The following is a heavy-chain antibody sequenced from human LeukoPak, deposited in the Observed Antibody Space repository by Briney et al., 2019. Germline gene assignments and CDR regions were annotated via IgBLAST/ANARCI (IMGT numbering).Heavy chain of an antibody. CDR1: GGSFSGYY. CDR3: ARDPLWFGGGLGNY. J-gene: IGHJ4*02. V-gene: IGHV4-34*01. CDR2: INHSGST. Sequence: PSETLSLTCAVCGGSFSGYYWSWIRQPPGKGLEWIGEINHSGSTNYNPSLKSRVTISVDTSKNQFSPKLSSVTAADTAVYYCARDPLWFGGGLGNYWGQGTLVTVSS. D-gene: IGHD3-10*01.